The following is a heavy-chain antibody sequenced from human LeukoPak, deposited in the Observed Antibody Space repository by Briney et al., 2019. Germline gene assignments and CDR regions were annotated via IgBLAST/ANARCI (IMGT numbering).Heavy chain of an antibody. V-gene: IGHV4-34*01. CDR3: RRRYGNYYDSSGYYQKPLDY. CDR1: GGSFSVYY. D-gene: IGHD3-22*01. J-gene: IGHJ4*02. CDR2: INHSVST. Sequence: SETLSLTCAVYGGSFSVYYWSWIRQPPGKGLEWIGEINHSVSTNYNPSLKSRFTISLDTPKNQFSLKLSSFTAGDTPVYSFRRRYGNYYDSSGYYQKPLDYWGQGTLVNVSS.